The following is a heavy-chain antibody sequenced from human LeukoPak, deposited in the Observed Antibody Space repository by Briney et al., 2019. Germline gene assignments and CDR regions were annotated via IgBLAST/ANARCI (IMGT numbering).Heavy chain of an antibody. CDR1: GFIYSSYA. V-gene: IGHV3-23*01. J-gene: IGHJ4*02. D-gene: IGHD3-10*01. CDR2: ISGSGGST. CDR3: AKVTVVLLWFGELPS. Sequence: PGGSLRLSCAASGFIYSSYAMSWLRQAPGEGLESASAISGSGGSTYYADSVKGRFTISRDNSKNTLYLQMNSLRAEDTAVYYCAKVTVVLLWFGELPSWGQGTLVTVSS.